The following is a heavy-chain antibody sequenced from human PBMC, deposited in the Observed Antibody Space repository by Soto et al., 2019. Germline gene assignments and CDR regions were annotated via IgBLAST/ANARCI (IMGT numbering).Heavy chain of an antibody. CDR1: GGSISTFY. D-gene: IGHD1-26*01. CDR3: AGDVPGGSYRFDY. CDR2: IYPNGNT. V-gene: IGHV4-59*12. J-gene: IGHJ4*02. Sequence: QVQLQESGPGLVKPSETLSLTCTVSGGSISTFYWSWIRQPPGKGLEWIGQIYPNGNTPYNPPLNSRIXXAXDXYKNQFSLRLNSVTAADTAVYYCAGDVPGGSYRFDYWGQGTLVTVSS.